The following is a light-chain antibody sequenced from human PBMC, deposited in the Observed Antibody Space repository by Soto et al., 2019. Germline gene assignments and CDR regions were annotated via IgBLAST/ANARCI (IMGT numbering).Light chain of an antibody. V-gene: IGLV1-44*01. CDR3: AAWDDNLTGLV. Sequence: QAVVTQPPSASGTPGQKVTISCSGGTSNIGSNTVNWYQHLPGTAPKLLIYTHNQRPSGVPDRFSGSKSGTSASLAISGLQSEDEGHYYCAAWDDNLTGLVFGGGTKLTVL. CDR2: THN. CDR1: TSNIGSNT. J-gene: IGLJ2*01.